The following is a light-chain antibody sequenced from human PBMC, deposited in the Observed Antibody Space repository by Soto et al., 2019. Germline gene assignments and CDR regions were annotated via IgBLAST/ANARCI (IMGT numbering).Light chain of an antibody. CDR3: QQYKDYET. J-gene: IGKJ1*01. Sequence: DIQMTQSPSTLSASLGDRVTITCRASQSVDSWLAWYQQKPGKTPKLLIYKASSLESGAPSRFSGSGSGTEFTLTISILQPDDFATYYCQQYKDYETFGQGTKVENK. CDR1: QSVDSW. CDR2: KAS. V-gene: IGKV1-5*03.